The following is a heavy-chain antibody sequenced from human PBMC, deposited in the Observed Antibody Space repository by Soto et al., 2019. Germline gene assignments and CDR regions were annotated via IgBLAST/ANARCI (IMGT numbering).Heavy chain of an antibody. CDR2: IWYDGSNK. V-gene: IGHV3-33*01. Sequence: QVQLVESGGGVVQPGRSLRLSCAASGFTFSTYGMHWVRQAPGKGLEWVAIIWYDGSNKYYADSVKGRFTISRDDSKNTLYLQMNSLTAEDTAVYFFARDASAYDGGWYPRGFDPWGQGTLVTVSS. D-gene: IGHD6-19*01. CDR1: GFTFSTYG. J-gene: IGHJ5*02. CDR3: ARDASAYDGGWYPRGFDP.